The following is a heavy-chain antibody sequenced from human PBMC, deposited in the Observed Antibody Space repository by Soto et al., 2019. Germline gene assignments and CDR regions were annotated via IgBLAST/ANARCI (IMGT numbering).Heavy chain of an antibody. CDR2: IFYTGTT. D-gene: IGHD3-3*01. CDR3: DRWKDFGVITSFDS. V-gene: IGHV4-30-4*01. CDR1: GGSISSGDYY. Sequence: QVQLQESGPGLVKPSQTLSLTCTVSGGSISSGDYYWSWIRQPPGKCLEWVGYIFYTGTTYYSPPLSSRVTLSVDTCKNRCSLQVRSVTAGDEAVYYCDRWKDFGVITSFDSWGQGALVTVSS. J-gene: IGHJ4*02.